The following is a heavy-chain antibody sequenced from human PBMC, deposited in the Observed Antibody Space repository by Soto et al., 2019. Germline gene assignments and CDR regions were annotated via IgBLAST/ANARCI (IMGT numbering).Heavy chain of an antibody. V-gene: IGHV3-7*01. CDR1: GFTFSSYW. D-gene: IGHD5-12*01. CDR2: IKQDGSEK. J-gene: IGHJ4*02. Sequence: GGSLRLSCAASGFTFSSYWMSWVRQAPGKGLEWVANIKQDGSEKYYVDSVKGRFTISRDNAKNSLYLQMNSLRAEDTAVYYCARLGEFGATITVFDYWGQGTLVTVSS. CDR3: ARLGEFGATITVFDY.